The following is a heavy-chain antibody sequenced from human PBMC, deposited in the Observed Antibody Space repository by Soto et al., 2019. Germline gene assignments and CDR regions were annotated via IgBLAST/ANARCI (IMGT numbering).Heavy chain of an antibody. D-gene: IGHD2-8*01. V-gene: IGHV4-34*01. CDR3: ARGGVYCTNGVCYSNWFDP. CDR1: GGSFSGYY. J-gene: IGHJ5*02. Sequence: QVQLQQWGAGLLKPSETLSLTCAVYGGSFSGYYWSWIRQPPGKGLEWLGEINHSGSTNYNPSLKSRVTISVDTSKNQFSLKLSSVTAADTAVYYCARGGVYCTNGVCYSNWFDPWGQGTLDTVSS. CDR2: INHSGST.